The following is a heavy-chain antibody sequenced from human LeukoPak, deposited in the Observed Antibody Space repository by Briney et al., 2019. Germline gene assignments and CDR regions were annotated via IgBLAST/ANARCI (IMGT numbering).Heavy chain of an antibody. D-gene: IGHD2-15*01. Sequence: GESLKISCKGSGYSFTSYWIGWVRQMPGKGLEWMGIIYPGDSDTRYSPSFQGQVTISADKSISTAYLQWSSLKASDTAVYYCARGGGSYCSADNCFQTHYYLDVWGKGTTVTVSS. V-gene: IGHV5-51*01. CDR1: GYSFTSYW. CDR3: ARGGGSYCSADNCFQTHYYLDV. CDR2: IYPGDSDT. J-gene: IGHJ6*03.